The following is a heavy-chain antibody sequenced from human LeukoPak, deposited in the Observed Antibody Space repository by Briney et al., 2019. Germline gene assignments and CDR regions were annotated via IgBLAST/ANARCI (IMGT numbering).Heavy chain of an antibody. Sequence: GGSLRLSCAASGFTFSNFWMGWVRQAPGKGLEWVSSISPDSIFIPQADSVKGRFTISRDNAKNSLYLQMNSLRAEDTALYYCAKDIRNYYGSGSYGHWGQGTLVTVSS. D-gene: IGHD3-10*01. CDR1: GFTFSNFW. CDR3: AKDIRNYYGSGSYGH. CDR2: ISPDSIFI. J-gene: IGHJ4*02. V-gene: IGHV3-21*04.